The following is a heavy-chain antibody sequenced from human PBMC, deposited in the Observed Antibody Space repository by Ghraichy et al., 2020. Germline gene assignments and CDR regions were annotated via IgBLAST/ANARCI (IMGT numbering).Heavy chain of an antibody. CDR2: LSGDAST. CDR3: AREAAAGYYFDW. D-gene: IGHD6-13*01. CDR1: GFTVGGNY. Sequence: GESLNISCAASGFTVGGNYMSWVRQAPGKGLESVAILSGDASTYYADSVKGRFTISRDSSKNTVSLQMNSLRAEDTALYYCAREAAAGYYFDWWGQGTMVTVSS. V-gene: IGHV3-53*01. J-gene: IGHJ4*02.